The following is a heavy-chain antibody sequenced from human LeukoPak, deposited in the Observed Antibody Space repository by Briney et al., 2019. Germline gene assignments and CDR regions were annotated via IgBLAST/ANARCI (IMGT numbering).Heavy chain of an antibody. CDR1: GGSISSNKW. Sequence: ASGTLSLTCAVSGGSISSNKWWNWVRQPPGKGLEWIGEIYHSGSTGYNPSLKSRVTISVDTSKNQFSLKGTSVTAADTAVYYCATEYTSDWNGLTHWGQGTLVTVSS. CDR2: IYHSGST. V-gene: IGHV4-4*02. CDR3: ATEYTSDWNGLTH. J-gene: IGHJ4*02. D-gene: IGHD1-1*01.